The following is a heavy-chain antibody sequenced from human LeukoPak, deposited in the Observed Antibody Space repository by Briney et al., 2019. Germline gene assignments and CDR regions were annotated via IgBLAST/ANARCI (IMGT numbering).Heavy chain of an antibody. CDR2: IYPGDSDT. V-gene: IGHV5-51*01. Sequence: GESLKISCKGSGYSFTSYWIGWVRQMPGKGLEWMGIIYPGDSDTRYSPSFQGQVTISADKSISTAYLQWSSLKASDTASYYCARHPITRYYDSSGYSAAGPDYWGQGTLVTVSS. D-gene: IGHD3-22*01. CDR3: ARHPITRYYDSSGYSAAGPDY. J-gene: IGHJ4*02. CDR1: GYSFTSYW.